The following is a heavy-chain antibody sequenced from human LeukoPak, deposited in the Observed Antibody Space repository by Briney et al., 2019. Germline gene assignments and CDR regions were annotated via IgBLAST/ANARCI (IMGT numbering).Heavy chain of an antibody. Sequence: PSETLSLTCTVSGGSISSSLYYWNWIRQPPGKGLEWIGSIYYSGSTYYNPSLKSRVTISVDTSKNQFSLKLSSVTAADTAVYYCARGLSAIKKWGSVYWGQGTLVTVSS. D-gene: IGHD1-26*01. CDR1: GGSISSSLYY. V-gene: IGHV4-39*07. CDR3: ARGLSAIKKWGSVY. CDR2: IYYSGST. J-gene: IGHJ4*02.